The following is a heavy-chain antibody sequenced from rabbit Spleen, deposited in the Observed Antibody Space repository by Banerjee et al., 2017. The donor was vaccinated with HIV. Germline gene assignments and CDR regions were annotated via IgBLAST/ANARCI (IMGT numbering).Heavy chain of an antibody. D-gene: IGHD1-1*01. CDR2: INVATGKP. J-gene: IGHJ4*01. Sequence: QEQLVESGGGLVKPGASLTLTCTASGFSFSTTYYICWVRQAPGKGLEWIACINVATGKPVYATWAKGRFTISRTSSTTVTLRMTSLTAADRATYFCARDLVAVIGWNFNLWGPGTPRHRL. CDR1: GFSFSTTYY. CDR3: ARDLVAVIGWNFNL. V-gene: IGHV1S45*01.